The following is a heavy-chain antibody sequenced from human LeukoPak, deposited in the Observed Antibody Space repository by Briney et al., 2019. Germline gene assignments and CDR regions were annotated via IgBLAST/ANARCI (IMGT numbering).Heavy chain of an antibody. J-gene: IGHJ5*02. CDR2: IYSRGST. V-gene: IGHV4-59*08. CDR1: GDSISNFY. Sequence: PSETLSLTCSVSGDSISNFYWSWIRQPPGKGLEWIGYIYSRGSTNYNPSLKSRVTTSVDTSKNQFSLKLSSVTAADTAVYYCARGVTIFGGNYNWFDPWGQGTLVTVSS. D-gene: IGHD3-3*01. CDR3: ARGVTIFGGNYNWFDP.